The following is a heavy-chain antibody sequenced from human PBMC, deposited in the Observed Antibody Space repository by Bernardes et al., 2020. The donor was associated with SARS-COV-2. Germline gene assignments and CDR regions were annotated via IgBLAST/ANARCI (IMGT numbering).Heavy chain of an antibody. CDR2: IYSGGST. Sequence: GGSLRLSCAASGFTVSSNYMSWVRQAPGKGLEWVSVIYSGGSTYYADSVKGRFTISRDNSKNTLYLQMNSLRAEDTAVYYCARGSQWLVPRWVWGQGTTVTVSS. CDR3: ARGSQWLVPRWV. V-gene: IGHV3-66*01. J-gene: IGHJ6*02. D-gene: IGHD6-19*01. CDR1: GFTVSSNY.